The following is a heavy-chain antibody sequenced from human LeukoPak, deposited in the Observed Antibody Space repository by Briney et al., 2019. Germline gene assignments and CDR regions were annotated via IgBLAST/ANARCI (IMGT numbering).Heavy chain of an antibody. D-gene: IGHD2-2*01. CDR2: ISNSGDYT. V-gene: IGHV3-23*01. CDR1: GFPFSNYA. CDR3: AKQDIAVVPASFFFKTEFDF. Sequence: GGSLRLSCAASGFPFSNYAMSWVRQAPGKGLEWVSAISNSGDYTYYADSVKGRFTISRDNSKNTLYLQMNTLRVEDTAVYYCAKQDIAVVPASFFFKTEFDFWGQGALVIVSS. J-gene: IGHJ4*02.